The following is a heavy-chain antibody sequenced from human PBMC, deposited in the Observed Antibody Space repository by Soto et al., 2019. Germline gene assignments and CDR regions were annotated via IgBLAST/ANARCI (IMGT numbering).Heavy chain of an antibody. V-gene: IGHV3-23*01. J-gene: IGHJ4*02. D-gene: IGHD3-16*01. Sequence: EVQLLESGGGLVQPGGSLRLSCAASGFTFSSYAMSWVRQAPGKGLEWVSTSGSGGTTYYADSVKGRFSISRDNSKNTLYLQMNSLRAEDTAVDYCAKVGLRLGGDYWGQGTLVTVSS. CDR2: SGSGGTT. CDR3: AKVGLRLGGDY. CDR1: GFTFSSYA.